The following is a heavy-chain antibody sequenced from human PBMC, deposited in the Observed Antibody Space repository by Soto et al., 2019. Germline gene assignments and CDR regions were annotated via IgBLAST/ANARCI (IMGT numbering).Heavy chain of an antibody. CDR2: TNPSGST. D-gene: IGHD3-3*01. CDR1: GGSFSGYY. J-gene: IGHJ2*01. V-gene: IGHV4-34*02. Sequence: QVQLQQWGAGLLKPSETLSLTCAVYGGSFSGYYWSWIRQSPGQGLEWFGETNPSGSTNYNPSLKSRVTISVDTSKNQFSLNLNSVTAADTAVYYCARSTRLRSAYFVEVWGRGTLVTVSS. CDR3: ARSTRLRSAYFVEV.